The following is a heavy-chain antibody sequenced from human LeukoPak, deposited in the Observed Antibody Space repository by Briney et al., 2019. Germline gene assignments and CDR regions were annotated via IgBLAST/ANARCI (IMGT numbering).Heavy chain of an antibody. Sequence: TWIRQPPGKGMEWVSSIFPSGGEIHYADSVRGRFTISRDNSKSTLSLQMNSLRAEDTAIYYCATYRQVLLPFESWGQGTLVTVSS. CDR3: ATYRQVLLPFES. D-gene: IGHD2-8*02. V-gene: IGHV3-23*01. CDR2: IFPSGGEI. J-gene: IGHJ4*02.